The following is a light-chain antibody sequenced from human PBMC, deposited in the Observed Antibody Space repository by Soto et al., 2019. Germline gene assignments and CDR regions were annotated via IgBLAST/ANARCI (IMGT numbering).Light chain of an antibody. Sequence: SALTQPASVSGSPGQSITISCTGTSSDVGSYNLVSWYQQHPGKAPKLMIYEGSKRPSGVSNRFSGSKSGNTASLTISGLQAEDEADYYCCSYAGSSTFYVFGTETKVAVL. CDR3: CSYAGSSTFYV. CDR2: EGS. CDR1: SSDVGSYNL. V-gene: IGLV2-23*03. J-gene: IGLJ1*01.